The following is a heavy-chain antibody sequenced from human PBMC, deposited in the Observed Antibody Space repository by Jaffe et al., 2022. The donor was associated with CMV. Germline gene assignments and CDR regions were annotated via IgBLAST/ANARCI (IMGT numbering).Heavy chain of an antibody. Sequence: QVQLVQSGAEVKKPGSSVKVSCKASGGTFSSYAISWVRQAPGQGLEWMGGIIPIFGTANYAQKFQGRVTITADESTSTAYMELSSLRSEDTAVYYCARDRAYGGNDYYYYYGMDVWGQGTTVTVSS. CDR3: ARDRAYGGNDYYYYYGMDV. J-gene: IGHJ6*02. CDR2: IIPIFGTA. CDR1: GGTFSSYA. V-gene: IGHV1-69*01. D-gene: IGHD4-17*01.